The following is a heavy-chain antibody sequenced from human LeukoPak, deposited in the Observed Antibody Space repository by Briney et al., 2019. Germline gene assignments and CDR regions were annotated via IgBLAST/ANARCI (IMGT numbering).Heavy chain of an antibody. J-gene: IGHJ3*02. V-gene: IGHV3-7*03. CDR3: ARPWRYAFDI. D-gene: IGHD3-3*01. CDR1: GFTFSSYR. CDR2: INQDGTEK. Sequence: GGSLRLTCAASGFTFSSYRMSWVRQAPGKGLEWVANINQDGTEKCYVDSVKGRFTISRDNAKNSLYLQMNSLRAEDTAVYYCARPWRYAFDIWGQGTMVTVSS.